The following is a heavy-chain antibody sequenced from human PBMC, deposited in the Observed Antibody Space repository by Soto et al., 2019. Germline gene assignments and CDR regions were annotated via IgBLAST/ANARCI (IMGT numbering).Heavy chain of an antibody. CDR2: IYYSGNT. CDR3: ARGGWYEDH. J-gene: IGHJ4*02. Sequence: QVQLQESGPGLVKPSETLSLTCTVSGGSISGHYWSWIRQPPGMGLEWIGYIYYSGNTHYNPSLKGRLTLSVDTSKTQFSLKLRSVTAADTAVYYCARGGWYEDHWGQGILVTVSS. V-gene: IGHV4-59*11. CDR1: GGSISGHY. D-gene: IGHD6-19*01.